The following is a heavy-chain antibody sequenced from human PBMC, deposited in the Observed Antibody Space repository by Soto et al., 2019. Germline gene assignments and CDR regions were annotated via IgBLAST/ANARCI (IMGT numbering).Heavy chain of an antibody. V-gene: IGHV3-23*01. CDR2: ISSRSSNI. Sequence: GFQGLPWSAVELTFVDFGGSRVLQAQGKGLELVSNISSRSSNIYYADSVKGRLTISKDNSKNTLYLQMNSPRAEDTAVYSDAKVPLQPYYFDFWGQGTLVTVSS. CDR3: AKVPLQPYYFDF. J-gene: IGHJ4*02. CDR1: ELTFVDFG.